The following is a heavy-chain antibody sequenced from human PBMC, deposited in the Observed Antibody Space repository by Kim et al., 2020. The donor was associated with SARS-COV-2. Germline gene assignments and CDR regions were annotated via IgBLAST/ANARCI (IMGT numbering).Heavy chain of an antibody. CDR2: IIPIFGTA. CDR3: ARVGAPDILTGTNYYGMDV. Sequence: SVKVSCKASGGTFSSYAISWVRQAPGQGLEWMGGIIPIFGTANYAQKFQGRVTITADESTSTAYMELSSLRSEDTAVYYCARVGAPDILTGTNYYGMDVWGQGTTVTVSS. V-gene: IGHV1-69*13. D-gene: IGHD3-9*01. CDR1: GGTFSSYA. J-gene: IGHJ6*02.